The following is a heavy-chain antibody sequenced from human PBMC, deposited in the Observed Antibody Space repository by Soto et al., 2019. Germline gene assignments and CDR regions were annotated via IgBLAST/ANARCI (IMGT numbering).Heavy chain of an antibody. CDR1: GGSISTYY. Sequence: PSETLSLTCTVSGGSISTYYWSWVRQPPGKGLEWIGYVYYSGGTNYNPSLKSRVTISVDTSKNQFSLKLTSVTAADTAMYYCARGGRSAYYYYMGVWGKGTTVTVSS. J-gene: IGHJ6*03. CDR3: ARGGRSAYYYYMGV. V-gene: IGHV4-59*01. CDR2: VYYSGGT.